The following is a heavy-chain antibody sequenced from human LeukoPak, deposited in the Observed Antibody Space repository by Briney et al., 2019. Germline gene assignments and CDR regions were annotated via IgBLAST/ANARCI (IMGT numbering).Heavy chain of an antibody. CDR3: ARDSRQDYYDSSGYLWFAFDI. CDR2: IYSGGST. Sequence: PGGSLRLSCAASGFTVSNNYMSWVRQAPGKGLEGVSVIYSGGSTYYADSVKGRFTISRDNSKNTLYLQMNSLRAEDTAVYYCARDSRQDYYDSSGYLWFAFDIWGQGTMVTVSS. D-gene: IGHD3-22*01. J-gene: IGHJ3*02. CDR1: GFTVSNNY. V-gene: IGHV3-53*01.